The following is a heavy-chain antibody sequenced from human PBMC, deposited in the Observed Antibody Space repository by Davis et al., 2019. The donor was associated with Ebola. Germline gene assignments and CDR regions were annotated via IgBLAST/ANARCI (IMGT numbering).Heavy chain of an antibody. CDR2: ISGSGNTT. D-gene: IGHD5-12*01. CDR1: GFTFSQYA. J-gene: IGHJ4*02. V-gene: IGHV3-23*01. Sequence: GESLKISCVASGFTFSQYAMTWVRQAPGKGLEWVSSISGSGNTTYYADSVEGRFTISRDNDKNTLYLQMNSLRAEDTGIYYCTRVTGYDKPIEYWGQGTLVTVSS. CDR3: TRVTGYDKPIEY.